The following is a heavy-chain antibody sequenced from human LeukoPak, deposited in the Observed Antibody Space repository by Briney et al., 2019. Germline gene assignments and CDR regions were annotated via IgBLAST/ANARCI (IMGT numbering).Heavy chain of an antibody. CDR1: GFTFSSYE. CDR3: ARDKSRGDYGPPFYFDY. V-gene: IGHV3-48*03. CDR2: ISSSGTTI. Sequence: GGSLRLFCAASGFTFSSYEMNWVRQAPGKGLEWVSYISSSGTTIYYADSVKGRFTISRDNAKNSRFLQMNSLRADDTAIYYCARDKSRGDYGPPFYFDYWGQGTLVTVSS. J-gene: IGHJ4*02. D-gene: IGHD4-17*01.